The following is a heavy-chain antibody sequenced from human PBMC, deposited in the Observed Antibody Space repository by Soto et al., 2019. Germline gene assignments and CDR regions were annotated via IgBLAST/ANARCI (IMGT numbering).Heavy chain of an antibody. J-gene: IGHJ6*03. D-gene: IGHD2-8*01. V-gene: IGHV4-39*01. CDR1: GGSISSSSYY. CDR3: AVTVGYCTNGVCIGYYYYYYYMDV. CDR2: IYYSGST. Sequence: SETLSLTCTVSGGSISSSSYYWGWIRQPPGKGLEWIGSIYYSGSTYYNPSLKSRVTISVDTSKDQFSLKLSSVTAADTAVYYCAVTVGYCTNGVCIGYYYYYYYMDVWGKGTTVTVSS.